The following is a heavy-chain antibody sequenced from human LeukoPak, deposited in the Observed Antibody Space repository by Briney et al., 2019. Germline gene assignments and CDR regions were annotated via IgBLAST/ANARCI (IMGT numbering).Heavy chain of an antibody. J-gene: IGHJ4*02. CDR3: AKVESDTAMVTGLYFFDY. CDR2: ISGSGGST. Sequence: RWSLRLSCAASGFTFSSDAMSWVRQAPGKGLEWVSAISGSGGSTYYADSVKGRFTISRDNSKNTLYLQMNSLRAEDTAVYYCAKVESDTAMVTGLYFFDYWGQGTLVTVSS. CDR1: GFTFSSDA. D-gene: IGHD5-18*01. V-gene: IGHV3-23*01.